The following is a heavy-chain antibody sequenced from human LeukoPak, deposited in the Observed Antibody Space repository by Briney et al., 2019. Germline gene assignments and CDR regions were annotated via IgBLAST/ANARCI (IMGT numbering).Heavy chain of an antibody. CDR1: GFTFSSFR. CDR3: SRDSVSYCSGGSCFDY. J-gene: IGHJ4*02. CDR2: ISSSSSYI. Sequence: GGSLRLSCAASGFTFSSFRMNWVRQAPGKGLEWVSSISSSSSYIYYADSVKGRFTISRDNAKNSLYLQMNSLRAEDTAVYYCSRDSVSYCSGGSCFDYWGQGTLVTVSS. D-gene: IGHD2-15*01. V-gene: IGHV3-21*01.